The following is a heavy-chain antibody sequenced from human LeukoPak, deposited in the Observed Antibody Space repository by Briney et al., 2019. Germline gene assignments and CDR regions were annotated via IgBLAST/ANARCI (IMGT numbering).Heavy chain of an antibody. J-gene: IGHJ6*03. V-gene: IGHV3-48*03. CDR2: ISSSGSTI. CDR1: GSTFSIYE. Sequence: GGSLRLSCAASGSTFSIYEMNWVRQAPGKGLEWGLYISSSGSTISYADSVKGRFTSSRDNAKKSLSLQTNSLRPEDTAVYECAELGITMIGGVGGKGTTVTIS. CDR3: AELGITMIGGV. D-gene: IGHD3-10*02.